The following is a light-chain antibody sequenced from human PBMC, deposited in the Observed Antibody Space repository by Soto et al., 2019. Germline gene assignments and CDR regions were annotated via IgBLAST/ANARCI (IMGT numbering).Light chain of an antibody. CDR3: AAWDDSLNVLV. CDR1: SSNIGSNT. Sequence: QSVLTQPPSASGTPGQRVTISCSGSSSNIGSNTVNWYQQLPGTAPNLLIYSNNQRPSGVPDRFSGSKSGTSASLAISGLQSEDEADYSCAAWDDSLNVLVFGGGTKLTVL. J-gene: IGLJ2*01. CDR2: SNN. V-gene: IGLV1-44*01.